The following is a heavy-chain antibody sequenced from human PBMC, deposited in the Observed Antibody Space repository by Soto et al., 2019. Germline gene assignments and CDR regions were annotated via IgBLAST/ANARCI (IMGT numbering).Heavy chain of an antibody. J-gene: IGHJ6*02. Sequence: QLQLQESGSGLVKPSQTLSLTCAVSGGSISSGGYSWSWIRQPPGKGLEWIGYIYHSGSTYYNPSLKSRVTISVDRYKNQFSLKLSSVTAADTAVYYCAREIPDCSSTSCYAGGMDVWGQGTTVTVSS. CDR1: GGSISSGGYS. CDR2: IYHSGST. CDR3: AREIPDCSSTSCYAGGMDV. V-gene: IGHV4-30-2*01. D-gene: IGHD2-2*01.